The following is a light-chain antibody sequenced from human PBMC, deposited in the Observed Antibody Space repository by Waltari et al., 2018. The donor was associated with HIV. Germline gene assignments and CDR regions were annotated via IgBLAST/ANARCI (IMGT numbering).Light chain of an antibody. V-gene: IGKV1-13*02. Sequence: AIQFAHSPSSLSAYVGGRDPITCRARLGVRDALAWYQQKPGRPPKLLIYDASSMESAIPSRFSGSVSGTDFNLTITNLQPEDSATYYCQQYSTYPRTFGQGATLEIK. J-gene: IGKJ2*01. CDR3: QQYSTYPRT. CDR2: DAS. CDR1: LGVRDA.